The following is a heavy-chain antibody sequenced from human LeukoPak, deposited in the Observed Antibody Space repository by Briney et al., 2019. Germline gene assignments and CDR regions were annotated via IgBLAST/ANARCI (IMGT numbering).Heavy chain of an antibody. D-gene: IGHD3-22*01. CDR2: INHSGST. J-gene: IGHJ4*02. Sequence: SETLSLTCAVYGGSFSGYYWSWIRQPPGKGLEWIGEINHSGSTNYNPSLKSRVTISVDTSKNLFSLKLSSVTAADTAVYYCARGWDSSGYHFDCWGQGTLVTVSS. CDR3: ARGWDSSGYHFDC. CDR1: GGSFSGYY. V-gene: IGHV4-34*01.